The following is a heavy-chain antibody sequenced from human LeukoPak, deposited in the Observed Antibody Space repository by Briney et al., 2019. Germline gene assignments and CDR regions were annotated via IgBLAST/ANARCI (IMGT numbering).Heavy chain of an antibody. V-gene: IGHV4-30-2*01. D-gene: IGHD1-26*01. CDR1: GASVSSSGYY. Sequence: SETLSLTCTVSGASVSSSGYYWGWVRQRLPPGRGLEWIGSIYQSGSTYFSPSLKTRVTMSIDRSKNQFSLRVTSMTAADTAVYYCARGGVGVTTNWFDPWGQGTLVTVSS. CDR2: IYQSGST. CDR3: ARGGVGVTTNWFDP. J-gene: IGHJ5*02.